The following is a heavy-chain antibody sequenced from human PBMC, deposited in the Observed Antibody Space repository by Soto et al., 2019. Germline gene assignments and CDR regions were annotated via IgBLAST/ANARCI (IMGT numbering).Heavy chain of an antibody. V-gene: IGHV1-69*02. D-gene: IGHD4-17*01. J-gene: IGHJ4*02. CDR2: IIPILGIA. CDR3: AIQEMTTVTTADY. CDR1: GGTFSSYT. Sequence: SVKVSCKASGGTFSSYTISWVRQAPGQGLEWMGRIIPILGIANYAQKFQGRVTITADKSTSTAYMELSSLRSEDTAVYYCAIQEMTTVTTADYWGQGTLVTVSS.